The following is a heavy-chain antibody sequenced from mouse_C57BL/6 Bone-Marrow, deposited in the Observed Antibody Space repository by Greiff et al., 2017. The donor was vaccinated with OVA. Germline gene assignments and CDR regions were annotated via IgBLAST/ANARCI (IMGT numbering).Heavy chain of an antibody. J-gene: IGHJ4*01. CDR1: GYTFTSYW. V-gene: IGHV1-50*01. CDR2: IDPSDSST. Sequence: QVQLQQPGAELVKPGASVKLSCKASGYTFTSYWMQWVKQRPGQGLEWIGEIDPSDSSTNYNQKFKGKATLTVDTSSSTAYMQLSSLTSEDSAVYYCAIDYDYAMDYWGQGTSVTVSS. D-gene: IGHD2-4*01. CDR3: AIDYDYAMDY.